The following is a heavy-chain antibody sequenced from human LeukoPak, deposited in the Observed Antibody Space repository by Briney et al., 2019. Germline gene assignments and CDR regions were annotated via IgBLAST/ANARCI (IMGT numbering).Heavy chain of an antibody. CDR2: IYYSGST. CDR1: GGSINSGGSISSYY. D-gene: IGHD3-9*01. CDR3: ARDALRYFDWLPQGGYYGMDV. J-gene: IGHJ6*02. V-gene: IGHV4-61*01. Sequence: SETLSLTCTVSGGSINSGGSISSYYWSWIRQPPGKGLEWIGYIYYSGSTNYNPSLKSRVTISVDTSKNQFSLKLSSVTAADTAVYYCARDALRYFDWLPQGGYYGMDVWGQGTTVTVSS.